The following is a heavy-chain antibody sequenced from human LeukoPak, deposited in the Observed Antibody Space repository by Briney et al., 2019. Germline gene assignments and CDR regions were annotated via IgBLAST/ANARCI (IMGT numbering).Heavy chain of an antibody. CDR2: IYYSGST. V-gene: IGHV4-59*12. CDR1: GGSISSYY. Sequence: SETLSLTCTVSGGSISSYYWSWIRQPPGKGLEWIGYIYYSGSTYYNPSLKSRVTISVDTSKNQFSLKLSSVTAADTAVYYCARYCSSTSCYSDYWGQGTLVTVSS. D-gene: IGHD2-2*01. J-gene: IGHJ4*02. CDR3: ARYCSSTSCYSDY.